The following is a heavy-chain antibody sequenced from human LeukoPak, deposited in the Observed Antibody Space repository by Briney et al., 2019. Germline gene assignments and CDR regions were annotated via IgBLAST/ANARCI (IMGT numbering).Heavy chain of an antibody. CDR1: GLHFSDHY. D-gene: IGHD2-21*01. CDR3: VRVIGGESDYYYYYGLDV. V-gene: IGHV3-72*01. Sequence: GGSLRLSCAASGLHFSDHYMDWVRQAPGKGLEWVGRIRNRGNSYITEYAASVEGRFTISRDDSKNSLFLQMNSLKTGDTAVYHSVRVIGGESDYYYYYGLDVWGQGPRSPSP. J-gene: IGHJ6*02. CDR2: IRNRGNSYIT.